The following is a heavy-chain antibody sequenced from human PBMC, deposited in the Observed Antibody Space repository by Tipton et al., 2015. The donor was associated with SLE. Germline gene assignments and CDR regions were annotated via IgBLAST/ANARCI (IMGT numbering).Heavy chain of an antibody. V-gene: IGHV3-30*04. CDR1: GFTFSSYA. CDR3: ARVLGSYYGMDV. Sequence: SLRLSCAASGFTFSSYAMSWVRQAPGKGLEWVAVISYDGSNKYYADSVKGRFTISRDNSKNTLYLQMNSLRAEDTAVYYCARVLGSYYGMDVWGQGTTVTVSS. CDR2: ISYDGSNK. J-gene: IGHJ6*02.